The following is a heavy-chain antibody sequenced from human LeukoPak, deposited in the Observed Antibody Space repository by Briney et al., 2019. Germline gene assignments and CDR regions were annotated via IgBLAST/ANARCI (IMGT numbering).Heavy chain of an antibody. CDR1: GLTFSSSW. J-gene: IGHJ4*02. CDR3: ARGYLYYYDSSGYFTFDY. D-gene: IGHD3-22*01. CDR2: INHSGST. Sequence: GSLRLSCAVSGLTFSSSWMDWIRQPPGKGLEWIGEINHSGSTNYNPSLKSRVTISVDTSKNQSSLKLSSVTAADTAVYYCARGYLYYYDSSGYFTFDYWGQGTLVTVSS. V-gene: IGHV4-34*01.